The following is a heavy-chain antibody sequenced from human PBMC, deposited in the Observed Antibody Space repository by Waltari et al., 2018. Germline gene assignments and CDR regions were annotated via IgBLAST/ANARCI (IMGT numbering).Heavy chain of an antibody. CDR1: GFTFDDYA. V-gene: IGHV3-43D*03. Sequence: EVQLVESGGVVVQPGGSLRLSCAASGFTFDDYAMHWVRQAPGKGVEWIFLISCEGSTTSYADSVKGRFTISRDNSKNSRYLQMNSLRAGDNALYYSAKDSRGYSGWVDYWGQGTLVTVSS. CDR3: AKDSRGYSGWVDY. J-gene: IGHJ4*02. D-gene: IGHD6-19*01. CDR2: ISCEGSTT.